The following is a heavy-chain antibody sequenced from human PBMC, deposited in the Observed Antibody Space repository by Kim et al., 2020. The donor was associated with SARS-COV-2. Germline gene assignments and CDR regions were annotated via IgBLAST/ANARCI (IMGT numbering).Heavy chain of an antibody. Sequence: SETLSLTCTVSGGSISSYYWSWIRQPPGKGLEWIGYIYYSGSTNYNPSLKSRVTISVDTSKNQFSLKLSSVTAADTAVYYCARSLEDFWSGYYPDAFDIWGQGTMVTVSS. CDR1: GGSISSYY. CDR3: ARSLEDFWSGYYPDAFDI. CDR2: IYYSGST. J-gene: IGHJ3*02. D-gene: IGHD3-3*01. V-gene: IGHV4-59*13.